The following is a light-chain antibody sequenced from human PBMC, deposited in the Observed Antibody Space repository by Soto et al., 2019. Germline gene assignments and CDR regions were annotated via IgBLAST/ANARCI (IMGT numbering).Light chain of an antibody. CDR3: SSYTSSSTLLV. Sequence: QSALTQPASVSGSPGQSITISCTGTSSDVGGYNYVSWYQQHPGKAPKLMIYEVSNRPSGFSNRFSGSKSGNTASLTISGLQAEDEADYYCSSYTSSSTLLVFGTGTKLTVL. V-gene: IGLV2-14*01. CDR1: SSDVGGYNY. J-gene: IGLJ1*01. CDR2: EVS.